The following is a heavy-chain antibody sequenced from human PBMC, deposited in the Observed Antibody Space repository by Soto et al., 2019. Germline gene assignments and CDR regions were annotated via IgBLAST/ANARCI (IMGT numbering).Heavy chain of an antibody. Sequence: GGSLRLSCRASGFIFSNYWIHWVGQAPGKGLVWVSRINNDGSSTDYVDSVKGRFTISRDNAKNTLYLQMNSLRAEDTAVYYCAKRDVGAGYHHWGQGTLVTAPQ. CDR1: GFIFSNYW. V-gene: IGHV3-74*01. CDR3: AKRDVGAGYHH. CDR2: INNDGSST. D-gene: IGHD2-2*01. J-gene: IGHJ1*01.